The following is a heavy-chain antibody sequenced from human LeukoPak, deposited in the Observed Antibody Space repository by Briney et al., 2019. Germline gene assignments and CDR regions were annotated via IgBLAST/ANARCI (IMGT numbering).Heavy chain of an antibody. D-gene: IGHD3-3*01. Sequence: PGGSLRLSCAASGFTVSTSYMSWVRQAPGKGLEWVSVIYSGGSTYYADSVKGRFTISRDNAKNSLYLQMNSLRAEDTAVYYCARDDETYYDFWSGYYKNYYYMDVWGKGTTVTVSS. CDR1: GFTVSTSY. V-gene: IGHV3-53*01. CDR3: ARDDETYYDFWSGYYKNYYYMDV. CDR2: IYSGGST. J-gene: IGHJ6*03.